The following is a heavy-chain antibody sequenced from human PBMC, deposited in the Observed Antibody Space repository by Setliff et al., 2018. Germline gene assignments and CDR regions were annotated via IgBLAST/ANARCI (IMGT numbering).Heavy chain of an antibody. Sequence: SETLSLTCTVSGGSVGSGNFYWSWIRQTAGKGLEWIGLIQGSGNTNYNPSLQSRVTISIDTSKNQFSLKMTSVTAADTALYYCAGTPARGTTWLSPFDYWSQGTLVTVSS. CDR2: IQGSGNT. D-gene: IGHD5-12*01. J-gene: IGHJ4*02. CDR1: GGSVGSGNFY. CDR3: AGTPARGTTWLSPFDY. V-gene: IGHV4-61*02.